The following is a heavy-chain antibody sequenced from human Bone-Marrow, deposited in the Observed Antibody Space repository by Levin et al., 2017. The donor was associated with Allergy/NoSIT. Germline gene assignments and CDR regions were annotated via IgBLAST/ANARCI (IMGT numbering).Heavy chain of an antibody. CDR3: AKDENYKYGLKRWVAFDV. V-gene: IGHV3-23*01. D-gene: IGHD5-24*01. J-gene: IGHJ3*01. CDR1: GFTFSSYA. Sequence: GGSLKISCAASGFTFSSYAMNWVRQAPGKGLEWVSGISGSGAGSGSITYYADSVKGRFTISRDNSKNTLYLQINSLRAEDTAVYYCAKDENYKYGLKRWVAFDVWGQGTLVTVSS. CDR2: ISGSGAGSGSIT.